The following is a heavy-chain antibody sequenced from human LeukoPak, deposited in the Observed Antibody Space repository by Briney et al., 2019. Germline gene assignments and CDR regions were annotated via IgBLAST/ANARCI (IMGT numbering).Heavy chain of an antibody. J-gene: IGHJ6*04. CDR3: ARGPLRSFAYYYVMVV. D-gene: IGHD4-17*01. CDR1: GFTFSSYA. V-gene: IGHV3-30*04. Sequence: GRSLRLSCAASGFTFSSYAMHWVRQAPGKGVEGVAVISYDGSNKYYADSVKGRFTISRDNSKNTLYLQMNTLRAEHTAVYYCARGPLRSFAYYYVMVVWGKGTTVTVSS. CDR2: ISYDGSNK.